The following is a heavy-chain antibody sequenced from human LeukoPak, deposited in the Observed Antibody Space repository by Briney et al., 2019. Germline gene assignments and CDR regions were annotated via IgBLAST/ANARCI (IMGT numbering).Heavy chain of an antibody. Sequence: GGSLRLSCAASGFTFSSYGMHWVRQAPGKGLEWVAFIRYDASNKYYADSVKGRFTISRDNSKNTLYLQMHNLKAEDTAAYYCAKDRGFRSTWYGGTDYSGEGNLVTVSS. CDR1: GFTFSSYG. CDR3: AKDRGFRSTWYGGTDY. D-gene: IGHD6-13*01. J-gene: IGHJ4*02. V-gene: IGHV3-30*02. CDR2: IRYDASNK.